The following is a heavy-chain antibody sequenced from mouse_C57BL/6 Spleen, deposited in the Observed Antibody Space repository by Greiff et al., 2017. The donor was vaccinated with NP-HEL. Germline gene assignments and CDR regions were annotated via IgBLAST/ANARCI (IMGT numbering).Heavy chain of an antibody. Sequence: QVQLQQSGAELAKPGASVQLSCKASGYTFTSYWMHWVKQRPGQGLEWIGYINPRSGYTQSNQKFKDKATLTADKSSSTAYMQLSSLTYEDSAVYYCARPFTNGSSYDYWGRGTTLTVSS. D-gene: IGHD1-1*01. V-gene: IGHV1-7*01. CDR2: INPRSGYT. CDR3: ARPFTNGSSYDY. CDR1: GYTFTSYW. J-gene: IGHJ2*01.